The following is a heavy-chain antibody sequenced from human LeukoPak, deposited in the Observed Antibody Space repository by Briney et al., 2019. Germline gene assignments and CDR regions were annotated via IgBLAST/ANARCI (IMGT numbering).Heavy chain of an antibody. CDR1: GFTFSSYG. Sequence: GGSLRLSCAASGFTFSSYGMHWVRQAPGKGLEWVAFIRYDGSNKYYAGSVKGRFTISRDNSKNTLYLQMNSLRAEDTAVYYCAKDVWFGTELDYWGQGTLVTVSS. CDR2: IRYDGSNK. CDR3: AKDVWFGTELDY. V-gene: IGHV3-30*02. D-gene: IGHD3-10*01. J-gene: IGHJ4*02.